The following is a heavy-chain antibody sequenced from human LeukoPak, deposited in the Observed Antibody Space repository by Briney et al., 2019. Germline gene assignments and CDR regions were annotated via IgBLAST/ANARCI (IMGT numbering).Heavy chain of an antibody. V-gene: IGHV3-21*01. CDR2: ISSTSSYI. J-gene: IGHJ4*02. D-gene: IGHD6-19*01. CDR3: ARILDSAWGELGY. CDR1: GFTFNTYS. Sequence: GGSLRLSCAASGFTFNTYSMTWVRQAPGKGLEWVSSISSTSSYIYYADSVKGRFIISRDNAKNSLYLQMNSLRAEDTAVYYCARILDSAWGELGYWGQGTLVTVSS.